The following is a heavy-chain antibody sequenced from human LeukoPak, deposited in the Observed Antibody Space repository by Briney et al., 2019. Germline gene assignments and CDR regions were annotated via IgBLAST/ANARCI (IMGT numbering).Heavy chain of an antibody. CDR3: ATALGYCSSTSCYTLGY. Sequence: SETLSLTCAVYGGSFSGYYWSWIRQPPGKGLEWIGEINHSGSTNYNPSLKSRVTISVGTSKNQFSLKLSSVTAADTAVYYCATALGYCSSTSCYTLGYWGQGTLVTVSS. J-gene: IGHJ4*02. V-gene: IGHV4-34*01. CDR2: INHSGST. D-gene: IGHD2-2*02. CDR1: GGSFSGYY.